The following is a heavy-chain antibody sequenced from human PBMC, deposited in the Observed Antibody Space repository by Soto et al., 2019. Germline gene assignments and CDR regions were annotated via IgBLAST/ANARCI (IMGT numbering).Heavy chain of an antibody. CDR1: GGTFSSYA. CDR2: IIPIFGTA. V-gene: IGHV1-69*13. CDR3: ASITMVRGVIINGYGIDV. Sequence: ASVKVSCKASGGTFSSYAISWVRQAPGQGLEWMGGIIPIFGTANYAQKFQGRVTITADESTSTAYMELRSLRSEDTAVYYCASITMVRGVIINGYGIDVCGQGTTV. D-gene: IGHD3-10*01. J-gene: IGHJ6*02.